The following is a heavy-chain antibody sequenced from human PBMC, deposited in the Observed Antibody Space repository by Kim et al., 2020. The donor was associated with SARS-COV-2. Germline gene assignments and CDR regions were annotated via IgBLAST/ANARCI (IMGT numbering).Heavy chain of an antibody. J-gene: IGHJ6*02. D-gene: IGHD3-10*01. Sequence: DPVKGRFTISRDNSKNTLYLQMNSLRAEDTAVYYCATSLLRGAPHYGMDVWGQGTTVTVSS. CDR3: ATSLLRGAPHYGMDV. V-gene: IGHV3-30*07.